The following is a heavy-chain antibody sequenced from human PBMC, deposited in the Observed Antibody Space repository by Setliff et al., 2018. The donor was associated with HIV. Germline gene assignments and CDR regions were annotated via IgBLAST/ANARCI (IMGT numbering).Heavy chain of an antibody. D-gene: IGHD3-9*01. CDR2: IIPILGIT. Sequence: SVKVSCKTSGGTFSSFALSWVRQAPGQGLEWMGGIIPILGITNYAQKFQGRVTMTTDISTSTAWTSTSTAYMELRSLRSDDTAVYYCATSPRGTYYDILSGRPRGWFDPWGQGTLVTVSS. J-gene: IGHJ5*02. CDR1: GGTFSSFA. V-gene: IGHV1-69*10. CDR3: ATSPRGTYYDILSGRPRGWFDP.